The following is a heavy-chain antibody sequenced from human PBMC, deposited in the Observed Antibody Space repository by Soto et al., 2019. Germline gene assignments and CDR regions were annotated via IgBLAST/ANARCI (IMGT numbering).Heavy chain of an antibody. CDR2: INSDGSST. V-gene: IGHV3-74*01. Sequence: GGSLRLSCAASGFTFSSYWMHWVRQAPGKGLVWVSRINSDGSSTSYADSVKGRFTISRDNAKNTLYLQMNSLRAEDTAVYYCARAKPKLAALDVWSQGTTVTVSS. CDR1: GFTFSSYW. J-gene: IGHJ6*02. D-gene: IGHD6-13*01. CDR3: ARAKPKLAALDV.